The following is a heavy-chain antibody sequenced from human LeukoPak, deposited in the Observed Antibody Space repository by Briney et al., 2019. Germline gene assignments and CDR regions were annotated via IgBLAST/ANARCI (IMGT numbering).Heavy chain of an antibody. CDR3: AKASNYYGSGSYYVDYGMDV. V-gene: IGHV3-30*04. Sequence: GGSLRLSCAASGFTFSSYAMHWVRQAPGKGLEWVAVISYDGSNKYYADSVKGRFTISRDNSKNTLYLQMNSLRAEDTAVYYCAKASNYYGSGSYYVDYGMDVWGQGTTVTVSS. CDR1: GFTFSSYA. D-gene: IGHD3-10*01. CDR2: ISYDGSNK. J-gene: IGHJ6*02.